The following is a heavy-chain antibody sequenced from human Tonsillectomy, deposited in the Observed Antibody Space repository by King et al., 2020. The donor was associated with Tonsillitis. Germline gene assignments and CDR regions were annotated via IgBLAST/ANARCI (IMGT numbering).Heavy chain of an antibody. J-gene: IGHJ4*02. CDR2: IYTSGST. V-gene: IGHV4-4*07. CDR1: GGSISSYY. D-gene: IGHD6-19*01. CDR3: ARDRASSGWYGFGY. Sequence: QLQESGPGLVKPSETLSLTCTVSGGSISSYYWSWIRQPAGKGLEWIGRIYTSGSTNYNPPLKSRVTMSVDTSTNQFSLKLGSVTAADTAVYYCARDRASSGWYGFGYWGQGTLVTVSS.